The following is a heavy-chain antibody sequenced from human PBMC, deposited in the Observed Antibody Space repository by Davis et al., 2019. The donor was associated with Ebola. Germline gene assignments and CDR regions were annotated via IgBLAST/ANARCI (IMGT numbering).Heavy chain of an antibody. CDR3: ARDHFFAFDF. Sequence: GESLKISCAAPGVVFSDFSMNWVRQAPGQGLEWITYITKGSDAIHYADSVKGRFTVSRDNAKNSVFLQMSSLRDEDSAVYYCARDHFFAFDFWSQGVHVSVSS. D-gene: IGHD3/OR15-3a*01. J-gene: IGHJ4*02. CDR2: ITKGSDAI. V-gene: IGHV3-48*02. CDR1: GVVFSDFS.